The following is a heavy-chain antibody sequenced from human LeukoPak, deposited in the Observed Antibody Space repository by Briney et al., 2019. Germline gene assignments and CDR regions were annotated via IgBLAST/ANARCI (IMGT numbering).Heavy chain of an antibody. CDR2: IYYSGST. CDR1: GGSISSHY. Sequence: SETLSFTGTVSGGSISSHYWSWIRQPPGKGLEWIGYIYYSGSTNYNPSLKSRVTISVDTSKNQFSLKLSSVTAADTAVYYCARGRWLQLQGAFDIWGQGTMVTVSS. CDR3: ARGRWLQLQGAFDI. D-gene: IGHD5-24*01. V-gene: IGHV4-59*11. J-gene: IGHJ3*02.